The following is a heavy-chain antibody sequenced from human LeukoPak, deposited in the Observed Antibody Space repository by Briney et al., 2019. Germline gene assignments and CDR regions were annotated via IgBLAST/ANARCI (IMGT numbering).Heavy chain of an antibody. CDR2: ISGSGGST. J-gene: IGHJ3*02. Sequence: QPGGSLRLSCAASGFTFSSYAMSWVRQAPGKGLEWVSAISGSGGSTYYADSVKGRFTISRDNSKNTLYLQMNSLRAEDTAVYYCAKDQGGSYYGAVAFDIWGQGTMVTVSS. CDR3: AKDQGGSYYGAVAFDI. V-gene: IGHV3-23*01. CDR1: GFTFSSYA. D-gene: IGHD1-26*01.